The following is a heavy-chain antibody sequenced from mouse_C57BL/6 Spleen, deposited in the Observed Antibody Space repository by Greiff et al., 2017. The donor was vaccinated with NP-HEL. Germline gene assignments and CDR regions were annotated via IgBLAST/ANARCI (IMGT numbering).Heavy chain of an antibody. V-gene: IGHV1-64*01. CDR2: IHPNSGST. J-gene: IGHJ2*01. D-gene: IGHD2-4*01. Sequence: VQLQQPGAELVKPGASVKLSCKTSGYTFTSYWMHWVKQRPGQGLEWIGMIHPNSGSTNYNEKFKSKATLTVDKSSSTAYMQLSSLTSEDSAVYYCARYYDYPSRDYWGQGTTLTVSS. CDR1: GYTFTSYW. CDR3: ARYYDYPSRDY.